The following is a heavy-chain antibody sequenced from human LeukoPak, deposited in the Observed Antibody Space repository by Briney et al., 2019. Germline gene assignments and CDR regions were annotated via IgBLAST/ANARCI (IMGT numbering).Heavy chain of an antibody. D-gene: IGHD3-22*01. CDR1: GFNFYDYA. J-gene: IGHJ3*02. Sequence: GRSLRLSCAASGFNFYDYAMPWVRQAPGKGLEWVSGISWNSGSIGYADSVKGRFTISRDNAKNSLYLQMNSLRAEDTALYYCQSSGYYYGAFDIWGQGTMVTVSS. CDR2: ISWNSGSI. V-gene: IGHV3-9*01. CDR3: QSSGYYYGAFDI.